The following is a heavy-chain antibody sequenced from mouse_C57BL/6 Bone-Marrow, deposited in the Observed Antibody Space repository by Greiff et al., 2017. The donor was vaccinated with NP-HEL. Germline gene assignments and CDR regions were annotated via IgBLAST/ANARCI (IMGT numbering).Heavy chain of an antibody. D-gene: IGHD5-2*01. CDR3: ARERGILSLYAMDY. V-gene: IGHV1-55*01. CDR2: IYPGSGST. CDR1: GYTFTSYW. Sequence: QVQLQQPGAELVKPGASVKMSCKASGYTFTSYWITWVKQRPGQGLEWIGDIYPGSGSTNYNEKFKSKATLTVDQYYSTAYMQLSSLTSEDSSVYYCARERGILSLYAMDYWGQGTSVTVSS. J-gene: IGHJ4*01.